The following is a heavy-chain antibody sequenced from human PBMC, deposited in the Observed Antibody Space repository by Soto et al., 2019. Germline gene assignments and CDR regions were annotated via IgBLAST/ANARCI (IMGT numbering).Heavy chain of an antibody. J-gene: IGHJ3*02. V-gene: IGHV3-7*01. D-gene: IGHD6-19*01. Sequence: EVQLVESGGGLVQPGGSLRLSCAASGFTFSTYWMSWVRQAPGKGLEWVANIKQDGSDTYYVDSVKGRFTISRDNAKNSRYLRMNSLRAEDTAVYYCARPLGWRDAFDIWGQGIMVTVSS. CDR3: ARPLGWRDAFDI. CDR1: GFTFSTYW. CDR2: IKQDGSDT.